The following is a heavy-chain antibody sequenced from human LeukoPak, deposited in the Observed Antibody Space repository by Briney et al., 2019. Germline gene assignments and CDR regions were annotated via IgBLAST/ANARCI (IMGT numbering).Heavy chain of an antibody. Sequence: ASVKVSCKASGYTFTGYYMHWVRQAPGQGLEWMGWINPNSGGTNYAQKFQGRVTMTRDTSISTAYMELSRVRSDDTAVYYCAREGIAAAGTYAFDIWGQGTMVTVSS. J-gene: IGHJ3*02. V-gene: IGHV1-2*02. CDR3: AREGIAAAGTYAFDI. D-gene: IGHD6-13*01. CDR2: INPNSGGT. CDR1: GYTFTGYY.